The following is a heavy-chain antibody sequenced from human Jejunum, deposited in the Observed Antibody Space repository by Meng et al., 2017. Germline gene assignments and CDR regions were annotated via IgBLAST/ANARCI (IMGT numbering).Heavy chain of an antibody. D-gene: IGHD2-15*01. V-gene: IGHV4-31*03. CDR3: ARGVVAGAPYPGHWFDP. Sequence: QVLLQGSGPGLVKPSQTLSRTCTVSGVSISSVDYYWSWIRQHPGKGLEWIGSIHYTGNAYQNPSLKSRLTMSIDTSENQFSLKLSSVTAADTAVYYCARGVVAGAPYPGHWFDPWGQGTLVTVSS. CDR1: GVSISSVDYY. J-gene: IGHJ5*02. CDR2: IHYTGNA.